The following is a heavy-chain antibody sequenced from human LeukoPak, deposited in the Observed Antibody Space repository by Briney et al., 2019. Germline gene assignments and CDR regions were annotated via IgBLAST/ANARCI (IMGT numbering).Heavy chain of an antibody. CDR1: GYTFTGYY. V-gene: IGHV1-2*02. Sequence: ASVKVSCKASGYTFTGYYMHWVRQAPGQGLEWMGWVNPNSGGTNYAQKFQGRVTMTRDTSIGTAYMELSRLRTDDSAVYYCTREMAIPAVYYYYGMDVWGQGTTVTVSS. CDR3: TREMAIPAVYYYYGMDV. CDR2: VNPNSGGT. D-gene: IGHD2-2*02. J-gene: IGHJ6*02.